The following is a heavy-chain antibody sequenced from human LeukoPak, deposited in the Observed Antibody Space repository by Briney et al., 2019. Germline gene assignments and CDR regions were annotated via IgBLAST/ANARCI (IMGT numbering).Heavy chain of an antibody. CDR2: ISSSSSYI. CDR1: GFTFSSYS. CDR3: AKDPSGYSLIGYGMDV. V-gene: IGHV3-21*01. D-gene: IGHD5-18*01. Sequence: GGYLRLSCAASGFTFSSYSMTWVRQAPGKGLEWVSSISSSSSYIYYADSVKGRFTISRDNAKNSLYLQMNSLRAEDTAVYYCAKDPSGYSLIGYGMDVWGQGTTVTVSS. J-gene: IGHJ6*02.